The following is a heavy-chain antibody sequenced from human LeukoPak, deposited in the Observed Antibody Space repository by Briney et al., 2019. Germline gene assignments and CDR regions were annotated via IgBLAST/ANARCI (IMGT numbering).Heavy chain of an antibody. V-gene: IGHV4-39*01. J-gene: IGHJ3*02. D-gene: IGHD3-10*01. CDR3: ARLCYYGSGSYGFHAFDI. CDR2: IYYSGST. CDR1: GGSFSGYY. Sequence: SETLSLTCAVYGGSFSGYYWGWIRQPPGKGLEWIGSIYYSGSTYYNPSLKSRVTISVDTSKNQFSLKLSSVTAADTAVYYCARLCYYGSGSYGFHAFDIWGQGTMVTVSS.